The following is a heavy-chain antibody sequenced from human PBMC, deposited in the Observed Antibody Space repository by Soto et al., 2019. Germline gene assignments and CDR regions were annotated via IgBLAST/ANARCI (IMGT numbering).Heavy chain of an antibody. J-gene: IGHJ3*01. CDR3: ARGGGAYDV. CDR2: ISEYGDS. V-gene: IGHV1-18*01. CDR1: GYIVTSFG. Sequence: QVQLVQSGAEVKKPGATVKVSCKAFGYIVTSFGINWVRQAPGQGLEWMGCISEYGDSNYSEKLQDRVSLTTDTYTNTADVELRSLGSDDTGVYYCARGGGAYDVWGQGTKITVSS.